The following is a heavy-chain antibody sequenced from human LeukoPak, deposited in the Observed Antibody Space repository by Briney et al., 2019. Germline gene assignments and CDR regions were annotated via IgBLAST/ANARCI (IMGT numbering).Heavy chain of an antibody. D-gene: IGHD5-18*01. CDR1: GFTFSSYG. CDR2: IRYDGSNK. CDR3: AKGRYSYGSDFDY. Sequence: GGSLRLSCAASGFTFSSYGMHWVRQAPGKGLEWVAFIRYDGSNKYYADSVKGRFTISRDNSKSTLYLQMNSLRAEDTAVYYCAKGRYSYGSDFDYWGQGTLVTVSS. V-gene: IGHV3-30*02. J-gene: IGHJ4*02.